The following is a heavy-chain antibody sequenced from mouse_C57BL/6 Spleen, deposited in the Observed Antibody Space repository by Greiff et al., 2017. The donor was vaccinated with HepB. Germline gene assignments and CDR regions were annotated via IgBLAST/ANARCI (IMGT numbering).Heavy chain of an antibody. V-gene: IGHV1-82*01. Sequence: QVQLQQSGPELVKPGASVKISCKASGYAFSSSWMNWVKQRPGKGLEWIGRIYPGDGDTNYNGKFKGKATLTADKSSSTAYMQLSSLTSEDSAVYFCAHYYYGSSYFDYWGQGTTLTVSS. CDR1: GYAFSSSW. J-gene: IGHJ2*01. D-gene: IGHD1-1*01. CDR3: AHYYYGSSYFDY. CDR2: IYPGDGDT.